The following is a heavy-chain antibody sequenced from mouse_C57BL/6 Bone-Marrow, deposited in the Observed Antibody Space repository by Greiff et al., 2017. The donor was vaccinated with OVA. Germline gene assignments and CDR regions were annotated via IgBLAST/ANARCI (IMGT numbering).Heavy chain of an antibody. Sequence: VQLQQPGAELVRPGTSVKLSCKASGYTFTSYWMHWVKQRPGQGLEWIGVIDPSDSYTNYNQKFKGKATLTVDTSSSTAYMQLSSLTAEDSAVDYCARVVTTAGYWGQGTSVTVSS. J-gene: IGHJ4*01. V-gene: IGHV1-59*01. D-gene: IGHD2-2*01. CDR1: GYTFTSYW. CDR2: IDPSDSYT. CDR3: ARVVTTAGY.